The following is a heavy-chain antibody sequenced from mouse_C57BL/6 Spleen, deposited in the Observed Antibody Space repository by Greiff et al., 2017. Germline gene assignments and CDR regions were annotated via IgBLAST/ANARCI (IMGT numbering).Heavy chain of an antibody. Sequence: EVKVVESGAELVKPGASVKLSCTASGFNIKDYYMHWVKQRTEQGLEWIGRIDPEDGETKYAPKFQGKATITADTSSNTAYLQLSSLTSEDTAVYYCASGNYVQYYFDYWGQGTTLTVSS. V-gene: IGHV14-2*01. CDR2: IDPEDGET. D-gene: IGHD2-1*01. J-gene: IGHJ2*01. CDR3: ASGNYVQYYFDY. CDR1: GFNIKDYY.